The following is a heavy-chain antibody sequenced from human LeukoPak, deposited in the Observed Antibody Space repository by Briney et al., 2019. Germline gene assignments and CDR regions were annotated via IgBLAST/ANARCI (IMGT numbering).Heavy chain of an antibody. CDR2: ISSSGSSI. Sequence: PGGSLRLSCAASGFTFSTYEMNWVRQAPGKGLEWVSYISSSGSSINYADSVKGRFTISRGNAKNSLYLQMNSLRAEDTAVYYCARDRVNWNDGFDPWGQGTLVTVSS. V-gene: IGHV3-48*03. CDR3: ARDRVNWNDGFDP. CDR1: GFTFSTYE. J-gene: IGHJ5*02. D-gene: IGHD1-20*01.